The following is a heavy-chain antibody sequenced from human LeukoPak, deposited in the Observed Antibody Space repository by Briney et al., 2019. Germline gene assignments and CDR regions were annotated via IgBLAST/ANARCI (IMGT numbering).Heavy chain of an antibody. J-gene: IGHJ1*01. CDR2: ISSSSSYI. D-gene: IGHD6-6*01. CDR1: GFTFISYS. CDR3: ARDVGITARTAYFQH. Sequence: GGSLRLSCAASGFTFISYSMNWVRQAPGKGLEWVSSISSSSSYIYYADSVKGRFTISRDNAKNSLYLQMNSLRAEDTAVYYCARDVGITARTAYFQHWGQGTLVTVSS. V-gene: IGHV3-21*01.